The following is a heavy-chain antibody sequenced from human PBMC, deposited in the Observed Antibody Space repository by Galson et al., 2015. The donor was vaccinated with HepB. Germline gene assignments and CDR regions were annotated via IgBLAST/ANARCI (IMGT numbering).Heavy chain of an antibody. D-gene: IGHD1-14*01. V-gene: IGHV3-15*01. CDR1: GFTFSDAW. Sequence: SLRLSCAASGFTFSDAWMSWVRQAPGKGLEWVGRIKSRTFGGRVDYGTPVKGRFIISRDDSKDTLSLLMHSLKTEDTAVYYCTTTVRPEDFVDYWGQGSLVTVSS. CDR3: TTTVRPEDFVDY. J-gene: IGHJ4*02. CDR2: IKSRTFGGRV.